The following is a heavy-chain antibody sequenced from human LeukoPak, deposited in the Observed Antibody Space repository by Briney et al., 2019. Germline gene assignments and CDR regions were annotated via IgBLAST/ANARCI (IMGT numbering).Heavy chain of an antibody. CDR3: AREKSRGGPYDSSGYSNAFDI. Sequence: SQTLSLTCTVSGVSISSGDYYWSWIRQPPGKGLEWIGYIYYSESTYYNPSLKSRVTISVDTSKNQFSLKLSSVTAADTAVYYCAREKSRGGPYDSSGYSNAFDIWGQGTMVTVSS. V-gene: IGHV4-30-4*01. CDR1: GVSISSGDYY. J-gene: IGHJ3*02. D-gene: IGHD3-22*01. CDR2: IYYSEST.